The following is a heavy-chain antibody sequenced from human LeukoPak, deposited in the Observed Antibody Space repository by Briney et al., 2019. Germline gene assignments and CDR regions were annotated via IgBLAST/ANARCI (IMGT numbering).Heavy chain of an antibody. CDR3: ARADYYGSGSYALYYYYGMDV. J-gene: IGHJ6*02. D-gene: IGHD3-10*01. Sequence: SQTLSLTCTVSGGSISSGDYYWSWIRQPPGKGLGWIGSTYYSGSTYYNPSLKSRVTISVDTSKKQFSLKLSSVTAADTAVYYCARADYYGSGSYALYYYYGMDVWGQGTTVTVSS. V-gene: IGHV4-39*07. CDR1: GGSISSGDYY. CDR2: TYYSGST.